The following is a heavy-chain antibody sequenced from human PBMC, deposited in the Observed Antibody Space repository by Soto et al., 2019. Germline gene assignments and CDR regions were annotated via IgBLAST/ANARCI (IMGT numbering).Heavy chain of an antibody. CDR2: IYYSGST. D-gene: IGHD3-10*01. CDR1: GGSISSSRYY. J-gene: IGHJ6*02. Sequence: SETLSLTCTVSGGSISSSRYYWGWLRQPPGKGLEWIGSIYYSGSTYYNPSLKSRVTISVDTSKNQFSLRLSSVTAADTAVYYCAGGRGDYYYGMDVWGQGTTVT. V-gene: IGHV4-39*01. CDR3: AGGRGDYYYGMDV.